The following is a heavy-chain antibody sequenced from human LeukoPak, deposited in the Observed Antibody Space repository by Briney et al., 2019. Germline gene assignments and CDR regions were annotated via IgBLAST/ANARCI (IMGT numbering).Heavy chain of an antibody. V-gene: IGHV4-39*01. D-gene: IGHD4-23*01. J-gene: IGHJ4*02. CDR1: GGSVSSSSYH. CDR2: VFYSGST. CDR3: ARAATVVTPSLFDY. Sequence: SEPLSLTCTVSGGSVSSSSYHWGWIRQPPGKGLEWIGSVFYSGSTYYNPSLKSRVTMSVDTSKNQFSLKLSSVIAADTAVYYCARAATVVTPSLFDYWGQGTLVTVSS.